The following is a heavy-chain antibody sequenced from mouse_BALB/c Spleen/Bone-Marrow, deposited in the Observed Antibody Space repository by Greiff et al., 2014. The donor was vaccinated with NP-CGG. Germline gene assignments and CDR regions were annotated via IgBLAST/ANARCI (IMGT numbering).Heavy chain of an antibody. CDR1: GYTFTSYW. J-gene: IGHJ2*01. Sequence: VHLVESGAELARPGASVKLSCKASGYTFTSYWMQWVKQRPGKGLEWIGAIYPGDGDTRYTQKFKGKATLTADKSSSTAYMQLSSLASEDSAVYYCARGFPFDYWGQGTTLTVSS. CDR3: ARGFPFDY. CDR2: IYPGDGDT. V-gene: IGHV1-87*01.